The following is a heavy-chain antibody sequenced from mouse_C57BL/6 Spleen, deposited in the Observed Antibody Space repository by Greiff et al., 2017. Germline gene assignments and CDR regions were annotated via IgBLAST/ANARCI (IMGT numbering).Heavy chain of an antibody. CDR2: INPSSGYT. J-gene: IGHJ4*01. D-gene: IGHD4-1*01. V-gene: IGHV1-7*01. CDR1: GYTFTSYW. CDR3: APNWGDSMDY. Sequence: QVQLLQSGAELAKPGASVKLSCTASGYTFTSYWMHWVKQRPGQGLEWIGYINPSSGYTKYNQKFKDKATLDADKSSSTAYMQLSSLTYEDAAVYYCAPNWGDSMDYWGQGTSVTVSS.